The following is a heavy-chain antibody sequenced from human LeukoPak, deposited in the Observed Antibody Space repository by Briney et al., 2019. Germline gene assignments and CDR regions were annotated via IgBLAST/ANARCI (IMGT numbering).Heavy chain of an antibody. CDR2: IYYSGST. D-gene: IGHD4-17*01. CDR3: ARRTVPYDAFGI. CDR1: GGSISSSSYY. Sequence: SETLSLTCTVSGGSISSSSYYWGWIRQPPGKGLEWIGSIYYSGSTYYNPSLKSRVTISVDTTKNQFSLKLSSVTAADTAVYYCARRTVPYDAFGIWGQGTMVTVSS. V-gene: IGHV4-39*01. J-gene: IGHJ3*02.